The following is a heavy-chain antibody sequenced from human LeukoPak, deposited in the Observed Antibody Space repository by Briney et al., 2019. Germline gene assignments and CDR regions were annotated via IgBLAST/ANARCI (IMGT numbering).Heavy chain of an antibody. CDR1: GFTFSSYP. CDR2: LSGSGSAT. V-gene: IGHV3-23*01. D-gene: IGHD4-17*01. CDR3: AKVGGDYGKFDY. Sequence: PGRSLRLSCAASGFTFSSYPMSWVRQAPGKGLEWVAALSGSGSATYSADSVKGRFTISRDNSKNTLYLQMNSLRAEDTAVYYCAKVGGDYGKFDYWGQGTLVTVSS. J-gene: IGHJ4*02.